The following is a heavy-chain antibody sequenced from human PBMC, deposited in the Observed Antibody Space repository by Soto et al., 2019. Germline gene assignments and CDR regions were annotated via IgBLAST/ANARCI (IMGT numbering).Heavy chain of an antibody. J-gene: IGHJ4*02. V-gene: IGHV3-30*03. CDR1: GVPFTSYG. Sequence: QVQLVESGGGVVQPGRSLRLSCAASGVPFTSYGRHWVREVPDKGLGWVAIISYDGSDKYYADSVTGRFTISRANSKNTRYLQMISLRPEDTALYYCVGGQYYFDYRGQGTLVIVSS. CDR3: VGGQYYFDY. D-gene: IGHD3-10*01. CDR2: ISYDGSDK.